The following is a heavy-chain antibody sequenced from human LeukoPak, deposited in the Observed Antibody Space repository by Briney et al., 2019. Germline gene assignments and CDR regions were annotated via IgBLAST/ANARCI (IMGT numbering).Heavy chain of an antibody. CDR3: ARDSRMDMVRGIY. CDR1: GFTFDDYT. J-gene: IGHJ4*02. Sequence: GGSLRLSCAASGFTFDDYTMHWVRQAPGKGLEWVSLISWDGGSTYYADSVKGRFTISRDNSKNSLYLQMNSLRTEDTALYYCARDSRMDMVRGIYWGQGTLVTVSS. D-gene: IGHD3-10*01. CDR2: ISWDGGST. V-gene: IGHV3-43*01.